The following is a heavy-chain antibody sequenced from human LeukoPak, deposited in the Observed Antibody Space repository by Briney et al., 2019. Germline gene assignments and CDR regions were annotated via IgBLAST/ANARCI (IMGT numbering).Heavy chain of an antibody. J-gene: IGHJ5*02. CDR1: GGSISSGGHY. Sequence: SETLSLTCTVSGGSISSGGHYWNWIRQHPGKGLEWIGYISYSGSTHYKPSLEGRISISIDMSKSQFSLKLSSVTAADTAVYYCARAGGVVVPAVNWFDPWGQGTLVTVSS. D-gene: IGHD2-2*01. CDR3: ARAGGVVVPAVNWFDP. V-gene: IGHV4-31*03. CDR2: ISYSGST.